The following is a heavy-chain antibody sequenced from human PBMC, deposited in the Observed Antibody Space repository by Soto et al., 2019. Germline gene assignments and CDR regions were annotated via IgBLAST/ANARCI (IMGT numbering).Heavy chain of an antibody. CDR1: GFTFSSYG. J-gene: IGHJ4*02. Sequence: GGSLRLSCAASGFTFSSYGMHWVRQAPGKGLEWVAVIWYDGSNKYYADSVKGRFTISRDNSKNTLYLQMNSLRAEDTAVYYCARSDIVVVVAATGPLGYWGQGTLVTV. D-gene: IGHD2-15*01. V-gene: IGHV3-33*01. CDR2: IWYDGSNK. CDR3: ARSDIVVVVAATGPLGY.